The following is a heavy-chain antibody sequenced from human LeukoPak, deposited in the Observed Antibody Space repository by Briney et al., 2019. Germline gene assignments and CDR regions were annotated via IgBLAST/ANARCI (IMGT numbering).Heavy chain of an antibody. CDR1: GGSFSGYY. Sequence: SETLSLTCAVYGGSFSGYYWGWIRQPPGKGLEWIGEINHSGSTNYNPSLKSRVTISVDTSKNQFSLKLSSVTAADTAVYYCARPHPPTVTTPYWYIDLWGRGTLVTVSS. CDR3: ARPHPPTVTTPYWYIDL. D-gene: IGHD4-17*01. J-gene: IGHJ2*01. V-gene: IGHV4-34*01. CDR2: INHSGST.